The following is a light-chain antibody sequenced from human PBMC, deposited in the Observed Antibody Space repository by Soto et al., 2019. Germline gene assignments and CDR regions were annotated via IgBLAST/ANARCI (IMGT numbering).Light chain of an antibody. J-gene: IGKJ3*01. V-gene: IGKV1-39*01. CDR2: AAS. CDR3: QQSSSTPPFT. Sequence: IQMTQSPSSLSASVGDRVTITCRASQSISIYLNWYQQKPGKAPKLLIYAASSLQSGVPSRFSADGSGTDFTLTISSLQPEDFATYYCQQSSSTPPFTFGPGTKVDNK. CDR1: QSISIY.